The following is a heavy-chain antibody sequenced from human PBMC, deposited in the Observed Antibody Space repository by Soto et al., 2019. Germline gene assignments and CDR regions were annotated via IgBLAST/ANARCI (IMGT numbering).Heavy chain of an antibody. J-gene: IGHJ4*02. CDR2: IWYDGSNK. V-gene: IGHV3-33*01. Sequence: GSLRLSCAASGFTFSSYGMHWVRQAPGKGLEWVAVIWYDGSNKYYADSVKGRFTISRDNSKNTLYLQMNSLRAEDTAVYYCARDRGWLRLLYYFDYWGQGTLVTVSS. CDR1: GFTFSSYG. CDR3: ARDRGWLRLLYYFDY. D-gene: IGHD5-12*01.